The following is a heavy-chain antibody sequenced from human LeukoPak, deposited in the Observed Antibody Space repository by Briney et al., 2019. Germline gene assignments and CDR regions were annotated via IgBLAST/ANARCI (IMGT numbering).Heavy chain of an antibody. J-gene: IGHJ4*02. CDR3: GRGLGIAVAGPYYYFDY. CDR1: GYSISSRYY. D-gene: IGHD6-19*01. CDR2: VYQSGRT. V-gene: IGHV4-38-2*02. Sequence: PSETLPLTCTVSGYSISSRYYWAWSRQPPGKGLDGIGVVYQSGRTYYNPSIKSRVTISVDTSQNPFSLKLGSLTAADTAVYYCGRGLGIAVAGPYYYFDYWGQGTLVTVSS.